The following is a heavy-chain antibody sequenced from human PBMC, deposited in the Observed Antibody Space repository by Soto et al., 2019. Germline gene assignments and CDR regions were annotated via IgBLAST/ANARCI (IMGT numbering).Heavy chain of an antibody. CDR1: GGSFSGYD. D-gene: IGHD6-13*01. CDR3: ARARYYSQYSSSWPFDY. J-gene: IGHJ4*02. Sequence: SETLSLTWAVYGGSFSGYDWSWIRQPPGKGLEWIGEINHSGSTNYNPSLKSRVTISVDTSKNQFSLKLSSVTAADTAVYYCARARYYSQYSSSWPFDYRGQATLVTVSS. CDR2: INHSGST. V-gene: IGHV4-34*01.